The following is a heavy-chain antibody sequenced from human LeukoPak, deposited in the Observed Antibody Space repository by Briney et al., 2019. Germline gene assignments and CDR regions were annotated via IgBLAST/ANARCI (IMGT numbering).Heavy chain of an antibody. CDR2: ISASGGST. D-gene: IGHD1-26*01. CDR1: GFTFSSSA. Sequence: GGSLRLSCAASGFTFSSSAMSWVRQAPGKGLEWVSAISASGGSTYYADSVRGRFTISRDNSKNTLYLQLNSRRAEDTAVYYCAKALLGATRGIDYWGQGTLVTVSS. V-gene: IGHV3-23*01. CDR3: AKALLGATRGIDY. J-gene: IGHJ4*02.